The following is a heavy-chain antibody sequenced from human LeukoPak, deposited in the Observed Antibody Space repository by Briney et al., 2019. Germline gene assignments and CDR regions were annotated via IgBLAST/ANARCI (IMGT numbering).Heavy chain of an antibody. CDR1: GGSISSYY. V-gene: IGHV4-59*01. Sequence: PSETLSLTCTVSGGSISSYYWSWIRQPPGKGLEWIGYIYYSGSTNYNPSLKSRVTISVDTSKNQFSLKLSFVTAADTAVYYCARGHHYDIFDYWGQGTLVTVSS. D-gene: IGHD3-22*01. CDR3: ARGHHYDIFDY. CDR2: IYYSGST. J-gene: IGHJ4*02.